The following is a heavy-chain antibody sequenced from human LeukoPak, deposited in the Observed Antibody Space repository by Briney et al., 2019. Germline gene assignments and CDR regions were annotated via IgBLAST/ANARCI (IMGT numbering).Heavy chain of an antibody. CDR2: IYYSGST. Sequence: SETLSLTCTVSGGSISSYYWSWIRQPPGKGLEWIGYIYYSGSTNYNPSLKSRVTISVDTSKNQFSLKLSSVTAADTAVYYCARGRGRDYYYMDVWGKGTTVTISS. D-gene: IGHD3-10*01. CDR1: GGSISSYY. V-gene: IGHV4-59*01. J-gene: IGHJ6*03. CDR3: ARGRGRDYYYMDV.